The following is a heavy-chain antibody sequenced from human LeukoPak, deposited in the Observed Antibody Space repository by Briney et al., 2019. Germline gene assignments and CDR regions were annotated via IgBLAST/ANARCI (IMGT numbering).Heavy chain of an antibody. D-gene: IGHD4-17*01. CDR1: VFTFRTYA. Sequence: GGPLRLSCAASVFTFRTYAMHGVRQSPGEALEYVSSIISEGDNTYYAKSVKSRFTISRANSKKTLYLQMGSLRDEAMAVYYCARSEQQEFGEYEFDYWGQGTLVTVSS. V-gene: IGHV3-64*01. J-gene: IGHJ4*02. CDR3: ARSEQQEFGEYEFDY. CDR2: IISEGDNT.